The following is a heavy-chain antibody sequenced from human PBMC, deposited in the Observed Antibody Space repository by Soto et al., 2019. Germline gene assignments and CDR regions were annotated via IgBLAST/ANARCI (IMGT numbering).Heavy chain of an antibody. Sequence: PSETLSLTCTVSGGSISSYYWSWIRQPPGKGLEWIGYIYYSGSTNYNPSLKSRVTISVDTSKNQFSLKLSSVTAADTAVYYCARRSAPPDSGSYLFDYWGQGTLVTVSS. D-gene: IGHD3-10*01. CDR3: ARRSAPPDSGSYLFDY. V-gene: IGHV4-59*08. CDR2: IYYSGST. CDR1: GGSISSYY. J-gene: IGHJ4*02.